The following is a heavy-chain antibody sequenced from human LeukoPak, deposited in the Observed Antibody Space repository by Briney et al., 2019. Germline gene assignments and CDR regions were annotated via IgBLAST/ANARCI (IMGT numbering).Heavy chain of an antibody. Sequence: GGSLRLSCAASGFRFSSFWMSWVRQAPGKGLEWVANINEDGGEKYYVDSVKGRFTISRDNTKNSLYLQMNSLRAEDTALYYCATSGWTSGSDSWGQGTLVTVSS. V-gene: IGHV3-7*01. J-gene: IGHJ4*02. CDR2: INEDGGEK. CDR1: GFRFSSFW. CDR3: ATSGWTSGSDS. D-gene: IGHD3-10*01.